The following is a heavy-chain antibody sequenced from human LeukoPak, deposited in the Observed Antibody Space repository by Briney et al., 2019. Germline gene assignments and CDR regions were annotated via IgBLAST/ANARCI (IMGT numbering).Heavy chain of an antibody. CDR2: ISAYNGNT. J-gene: IGHJ4*02. Sequence: ASVKVSFKASGYTFTSYGISWVRQAPGQGLEWMGWISAYNGNTNYAQKLQGRVTMTTDTSTSTAYMELRSLRSDDTAVYYCARLADCSSSSCRSFDYWGQGTLVTVSS. D-gene: IGHD2-2*01. CDR1: GYTFTSYG. V-gene: IGHV1-18*01. CDR3: ARLADCSSSSCRSFDY.